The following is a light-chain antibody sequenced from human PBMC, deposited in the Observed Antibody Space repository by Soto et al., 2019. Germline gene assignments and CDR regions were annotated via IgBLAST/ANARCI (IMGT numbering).Light chain of an antibody. CDR3: QQYDSYSPWT. CDR2: KAS. Sequence: DIQMTQSPSTLSASVGDRVPITCQTSQTSDSWLAWYQQRPGTRPNLLIYKASTLASGVPSRFSGSGSGTEFTLTISNLQPDDFATDFCQQYDSYSPWTFGQGTKVDIK. V-gene: IGKV1-5*03. J-gene: IGKJ1*01. CDR1: QTSDSW.